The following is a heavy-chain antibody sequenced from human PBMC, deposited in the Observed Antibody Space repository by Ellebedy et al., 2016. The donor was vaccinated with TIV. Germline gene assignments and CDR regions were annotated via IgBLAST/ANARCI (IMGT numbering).Heavy chain of an antibody. CDR3: ARDFYGSASYFDY. D-gene: IGHD3-10*01. CDR1: GYTFTSYG. CDR2: ISAYNGDT. V-gene: IGHV1-18*04. J-gene: IGHJ4*02. Sequence: AASVKVSCKASGYTFTSYGFSWARQAPGQGLEWMGWISAYNGDTNYAPKLQGRVTMTTDTSTSTAYMELRSLRSDDTAVYYCARDFYGSASYFDYWGQGTLVTVSS.